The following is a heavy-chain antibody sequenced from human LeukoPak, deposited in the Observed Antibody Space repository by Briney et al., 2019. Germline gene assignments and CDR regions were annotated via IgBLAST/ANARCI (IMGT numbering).Heavy chain of an antibody. D-gene: IGHD2-2*01. V-gene: IGHV1-18*01. CDR1: GYSFTTYG. J-gene: IGHJ4*02. Sequence: ASVKVFCTASGYSFTTYGISWVRQAPGQGLEWMGWISANNNNTDNVQKLQGRVTMTTDTSTSTAYMELRSLRSDDTAVYYCARALYHTFDYWGQGALVTVSS. CDR3: ARALYHTFDY. CDR2: ISANNNNT.